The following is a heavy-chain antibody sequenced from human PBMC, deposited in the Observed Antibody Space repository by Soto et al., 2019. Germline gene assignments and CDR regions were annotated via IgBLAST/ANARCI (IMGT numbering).Heavy chain of an antibody. CDR1: GGSISSYY. J-gene: IGHJ4*02. D-gene: IGHD4-4*01. CDR2: IYYSGST. CDR3: ARHSNRNYGLYYFDY. Sequence: SETLSLTCTVSGGSISSYYWSWIRQPPGKGLEWIGYIYYSGSTNYNPSLKSRVTISVDTSNNQFSLKMSSVTAADTAVYYCARHSNRNYGLYYFDYWGLGALVTVSS. V-gene: IGHV4-59*08.